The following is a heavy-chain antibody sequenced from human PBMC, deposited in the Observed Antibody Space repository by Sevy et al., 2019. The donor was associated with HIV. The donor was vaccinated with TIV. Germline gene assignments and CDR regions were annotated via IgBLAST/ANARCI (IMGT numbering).Heavy chain of an antibody. D-gene: IGHD2-8*02. CDR1: GDSITNGDYY. J-gene: IGHJ2*01. CDR2: IYYTGST. CDR3: ARGDTVLPTGGFDL. Sequence: SETLSLTCTVSGDSITNGDYYWTWIRQHPGKGLEWIGYIYYTGSTYYNPSLESRLTMSIDTSKNQFSLRLTSVTAADTAIYYCARGDTVLPTGGFDLRGRGTLVTVSS. V-gene: IGHV4-31*03.